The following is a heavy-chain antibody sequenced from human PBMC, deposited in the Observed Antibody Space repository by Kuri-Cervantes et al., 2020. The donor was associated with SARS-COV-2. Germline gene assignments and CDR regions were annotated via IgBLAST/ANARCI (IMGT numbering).Heavy chain of an antibody. V-gene: IGHV1-18*04. CDR3: ARAQNTYGSGSYVYFQH. CDR1: GYTFTGYY. CDR2: ISAYNGNT. Sequence: ASVKVSCKASGYTFTGYYMHWVRQAPGQGLEWMGWISAYNGNTNYAQKLQGRVTMTTDTSTSTAYMELRSLRSDDTAVYYCARAQNTYGSGSYVYFQHWGQGTLVTVSS. J-gene: IGHJ1*01. D-gene: IGHD3-10*01.